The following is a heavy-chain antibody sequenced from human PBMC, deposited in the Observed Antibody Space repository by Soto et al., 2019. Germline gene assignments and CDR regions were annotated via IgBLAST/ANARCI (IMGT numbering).Heavy chain of an antibody. V-gene: IGHV1-2*02. Sequence: SVKVSFKASGYTFTGYYMHCVRQAPRQGLEWMGWINPNSGGTNYAQKFQGRVTMTRDTSISTAYMELSRLRSDDTAVYYCARDLRGYYYGMDVWGQGTTVTVSS. J-gene: IGHJ6*02. CDR1: GYTFTGYY. CDR2: INPNSGGT. CDR3: ARDLRGYYYGMDV.